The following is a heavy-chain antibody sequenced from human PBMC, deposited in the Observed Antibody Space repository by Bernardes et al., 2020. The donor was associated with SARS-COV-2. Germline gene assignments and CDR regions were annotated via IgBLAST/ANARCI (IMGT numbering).Heavy chain of an antibody. CDR3: ARQDFIAAAGTRWFDP. CDR2: IFYSGST. J-gene: IGHJ5*02. V-gene: IGHV4-39*01. Sequence: SETLSLTCIVSGGSISSSFYYWGWIRQPPGKGLDWVGSIFYSGSTHYNPSLKSRVTISVDTSKNQFSLKLSSVTAADTAVYHCARQDFIAAAGTRWFDPWGQGTLVTVSS. CDR1: GGSISSSFYY. D-gene: IGHD6-13*01.